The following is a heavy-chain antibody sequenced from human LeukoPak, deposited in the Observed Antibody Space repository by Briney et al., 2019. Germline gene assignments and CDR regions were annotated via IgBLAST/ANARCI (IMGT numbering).Heavy chain of an antibody. CDR1: GYSFASYS. J-gene: IGHJ3*02. D-gene: IGHD6-6*01. CDR2: IYPGDSDT. V-gene: IGHV5-51*01. Sequence: GESLKISCKGSGYSFASYSIGWVRQMPGKGLEWMGIIYPGDSDTRYSPSFQGQVTISADKSISTAYLQWSSLKASDTAMYYCARLRLAISSSSGRGLDAFDIWGQGTMVTVSS. CDR3: ARLRLAISSSSGRGLDAFDI.